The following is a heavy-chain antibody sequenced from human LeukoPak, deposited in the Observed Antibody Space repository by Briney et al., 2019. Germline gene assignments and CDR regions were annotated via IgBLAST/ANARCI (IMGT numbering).Heavy chain of an antibody. CDR2: IKHDGSEK. V-gene: IGHV3-7*01. CDR1: GFTFSNYW. J-gene: IGHJ4*02. Sequence: GGSLRLSCAASGFTFSNYWMNWVRQAPGKGLEWVANIKHDGSEKYYVDSVKGRLTISRDNAKNSLFLQMNSLRAEDTAVYYCARGLRWPDYWGQGTLVTVSS. CDR3: ARGLRWPDY. D-gene: IGHD5-24*01.